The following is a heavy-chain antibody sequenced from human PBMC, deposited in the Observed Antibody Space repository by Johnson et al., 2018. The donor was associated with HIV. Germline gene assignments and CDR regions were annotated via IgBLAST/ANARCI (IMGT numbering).Heavy chain of an antibody. Sequence: QVQLVESGGGVVQPGGSLRLSCAASGFTFSSYGMHWVRQAPGKGLEWVAFIRYGGSNKYYADSVKGRFTISRDNSKNTLYLQMNSLRAEDTAVYYCARATMSYNMWLQLSASFDIWGQGTMVTVSS. J-gene: IGHJ3*02. V-gene: IGHV3-30*02. D-gene: IGHD5-24*01. CDR1: GFTFSSYG. CDR2: IRYGGSNK. CDR3: ARATMSYNMWLQLSASFDI.